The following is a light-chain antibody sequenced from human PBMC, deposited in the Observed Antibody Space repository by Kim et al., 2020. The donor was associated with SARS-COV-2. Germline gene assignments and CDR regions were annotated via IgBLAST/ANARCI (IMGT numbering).Light chain of an antibody. CDR1: QVIRKF. Sequence: ASVGDRVTITCQATQVIRKFLNGYQQRPGKAPQLLIYDVSNLQTGVPSRFSGRGYGTEFTLTISSLQPEDFATYYCQQNDAFPITFGQGTRLEIK. J-gene: IGKJ5*01. CDR2: DVS. CDR3: QQNDAFPIT. V-gene: IGKV1-33*01.